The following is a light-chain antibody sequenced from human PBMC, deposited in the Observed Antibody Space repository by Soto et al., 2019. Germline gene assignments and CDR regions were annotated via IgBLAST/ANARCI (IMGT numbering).Light chain of an antibody. J-gene: IGKJ2*01. CDR3: PHYNSHSVT. CDR1: QSISIW. CDR2: KAS. V-gene: IGKV1-5*03. Sequence: IDMTHSPHPLSASVGDRVTITFRASQSISIWLAWYQQKPGKAPKLLIYKASSLESGVPSRFSGSGSGTEFTLTISSLQPDDFATYYCPHYNSHSVTLGQGTKLDIK.